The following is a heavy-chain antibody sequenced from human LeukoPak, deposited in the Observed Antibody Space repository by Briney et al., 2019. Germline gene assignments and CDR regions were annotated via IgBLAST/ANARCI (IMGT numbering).Heavy chain of an antibody. Sequence: SETLSLTCAVYGGSFSGYYWSWIRQPPGKGLEWIGEINHSRSTNYNPSLKSRVTLSVDTSKNQFSLKLSSVTAADTAVYYCARGLLLRETYYDFWSGLKGFDPWGQGTLVTVSS. CDR2: INHSRST. V-gene: IGHV4-34*01. CDR3: ARGLLLRETYYDFWSGLKGFDP. CDR1: GGSFSGYY. D-gene: IGHD3-3*01. J-gene: IGHJ5*02.